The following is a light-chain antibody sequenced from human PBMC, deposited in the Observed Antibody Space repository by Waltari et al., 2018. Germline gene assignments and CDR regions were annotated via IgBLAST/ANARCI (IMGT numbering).Light chain of an antibody. CDR3: QQTDSFPLT. J-gene: IGKJ4*01. CDR1: QDIYSR. V-gene: IGKV1-12*01. CDR2: VAS. Sequence: DIQMTPSPSFVSASVGDRVTITCRASQDIYSRLAWYQQKPGGAPQLLIYVASNLQSGVPSRFRGSGSGTEFTLTITSLQPDDFATYFCQQTDSFPLTFGGGTKVEIK.